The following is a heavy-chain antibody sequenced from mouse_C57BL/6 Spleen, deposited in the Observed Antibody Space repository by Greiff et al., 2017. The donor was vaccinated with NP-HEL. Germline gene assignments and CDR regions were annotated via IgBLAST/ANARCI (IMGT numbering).Heavy chain of an antibody. V-gene: IGHV1-19*01. CDR2: INPYNGGT. Sequence: EVQLQESGPVLVKPGASVKMSCKASGYTFTDYYMNWVKQSPGKSLEWIGVINPYNGGTSYNQKFKGKATLTVDKSSSTAYMELNSLTSEDSAVYYCARSDYGNYFDYWGQGTTLTVSS. CDR3: ARSDYGNYFDY. CDR1: GYTFTDYY. D-gene: IGHD2-1*01. J-gene: IGHJ2*01.